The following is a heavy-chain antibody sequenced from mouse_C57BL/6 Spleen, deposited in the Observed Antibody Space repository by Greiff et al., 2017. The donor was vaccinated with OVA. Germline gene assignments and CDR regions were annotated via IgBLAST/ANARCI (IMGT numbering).Heavy chain of an antibody. CDR1: GFNIKDYH. J-gene: IGHJ2*01. D-gene: IGHD1-1*01. V-gene: IGHV14-2*01. CDR3: ARSVSSTIVARRYFDY. Sequence: VQLQQSGAELVKPGASVKLSCTASGFNIKDYHMHWVKQRTEQGLEWIGSIDPEDGETKYAPKFQGKATITADTASITANLPLSSLTSEDTAVYYSARSVSSTIVARRYFDYWGQGTTLTVSS. CDR2: IDPEDGET.